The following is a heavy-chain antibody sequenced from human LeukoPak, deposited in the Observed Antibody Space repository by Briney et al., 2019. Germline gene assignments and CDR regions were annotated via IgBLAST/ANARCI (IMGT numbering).Heavy chain of an antibody. CDR1: GYTFTGYY. D-gene: IGHD5-12*01. CDR3: ARDCKEGGYDDYYYYMDV. J-gene: IGHJ6*03. CDR2: INPNSGGT. V-gene: IGHV1-2*02. Sequence: GASVKVSCKASGYTFTGYYMHWVRQAPGQGLEWMGWINPNSGGTNYAQKFQGRVTMTRDTSISTAYMELSRLRSDDTAVYYCARDCKEGGYDDYYYYMDVWGKGTTVTVSS.